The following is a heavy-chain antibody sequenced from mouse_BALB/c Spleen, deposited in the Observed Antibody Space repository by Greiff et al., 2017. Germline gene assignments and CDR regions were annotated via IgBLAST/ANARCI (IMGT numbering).Heavy chain of an antibody. Sequence: VQLKQSGAELVRSGASVKLSCTASGFNIKDYYMHWVKQRPEQGLEWIGWIDPENGDTEYAPKFQGKATMTADTSSNTAYLQLSSLTSEDTAVYYCNDGSRGDYWGQGTTLTVSS. CDR1: GFNIKDYY. J-gene: IGHJ2*01. D-gene: IGHD1-1*01. CDR3: NDGSRGDY. V-gene: IGHV14-4*02. CDR2: IDPENGDT.